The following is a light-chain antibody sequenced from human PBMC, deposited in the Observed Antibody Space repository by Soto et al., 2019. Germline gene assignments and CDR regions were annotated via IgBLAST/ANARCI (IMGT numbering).Light chain of an antibody. CDR3: SSHAGANNLV. J-gene: IGLJ2*01. Sequence: QSALTQPASVSGSPGQSITISCTGTSSDVGGYNYVSWYQQHPGKAPKLMIYEVTERPSGVPDRFSGSKSGNTASLTVSGLQAEDEADYYCSSHAGANNLVFGGGTKLTVL. V-gene: IGLV2-8*01. CDR1: SSDVGGYNY. CDR2: EVT.